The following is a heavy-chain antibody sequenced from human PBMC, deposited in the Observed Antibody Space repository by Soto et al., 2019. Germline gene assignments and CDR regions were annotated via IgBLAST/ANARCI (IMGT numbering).Heavy chain of an antibody. CDR2: ISAYNGNT. V-gene: IGHV1-18*01. J-gene: IGHJ4*02. D-gene: IGHD6-13*01. Sequence: QVQLVQSGAEVKKPGASVKVSCKASGYTFTKYAFSWVRQAPGQGLEWMGWISAYNGNTNYPQKLQGRVTMTTDTSTSTAYMELRSLRSDDTAVYFCARDLAAAGPFDYWGQGTLVTVSS. CDR3: ARDLAAAGPFDY. CDR1: GYTFTKYA.